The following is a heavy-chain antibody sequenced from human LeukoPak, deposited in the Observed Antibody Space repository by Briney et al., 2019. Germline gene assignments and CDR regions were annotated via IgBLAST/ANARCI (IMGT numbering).Heavy chain of an antibody. J-gene: IGHJ4*02. CDR3: ARGPITIFGVGNRGFDY. Sequence: ASVKISCKASGYTFTNYYMHWVRQAPGQGLEWMGWINPNSGGTNYVQKFQGRVTMTRDTSISTAYMELSRLRSDDTAVYYCARGPITIFGVGNRGFDYWGQGTLVTVSS. CDR1: GYTFTNYY. D-gene: IGHD3-3*01. CDR2: INPNSGGT. V-gene: IGHV1-2*02.